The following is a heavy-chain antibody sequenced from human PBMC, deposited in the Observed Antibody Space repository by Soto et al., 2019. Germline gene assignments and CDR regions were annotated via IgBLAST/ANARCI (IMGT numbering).Heavy chain of an antibody. CDR3: ARDKGDGSGSYYGY. CDR1: GYTFTSYG. D-gene: IGHD3-10*01. J-gene: IGHJ4*02. Sequence: QVQLVQSGAEVKTPGASVKVSCKASGYTFTSYGISWVRQAPGQGLEWMGWISAYNGNTNYAQKLKGRVTMTTDTSKSTAYMELRRLRSDDTAVYYCARDKGDGSGSYYGYWGQGTLVTVSS. V-gene: IGHV1-18*01. CDR2: ISAYNGNT.